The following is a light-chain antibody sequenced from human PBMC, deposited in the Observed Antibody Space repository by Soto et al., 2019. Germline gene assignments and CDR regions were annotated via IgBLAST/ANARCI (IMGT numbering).Light chain of an antibody. Sequence: QSVLTQPRSVSGSPGQSVTISCTGTSSDVGAYNYVSWYQQHPGKAPKLTTYDVSKRPSGVPDRFSGSKSGNTASLTISGLQAEDEADYYCCSYAGNYSYVFGTGTKFTVL. CDR1: SSDVGAYNY. V-gene: IGLV2-11*01. CDR2: DVS. J-gene: IGLJ1*01. CDR3: CSYAGNYSYV.